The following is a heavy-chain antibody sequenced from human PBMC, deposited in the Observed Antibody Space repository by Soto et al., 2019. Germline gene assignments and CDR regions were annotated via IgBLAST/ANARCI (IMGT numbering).Heavy chain of an antibody. V-gene: IGHV4-59*08. J-gene: IGHJ4*02. CDR1: GGSISSYY. CDR3: AGIPDYDFWSGYPNFDY. D-gene: IGHD3-3*01. CDR2: IYYSGST. Sequence: PSETLSLTCTVSGGSISSYYWSWIRQPPGKGLEWIGYIYYSGSTNYNPSLKSRVTISVDTSKNQFSLKLSSVTAADTAVYYCAGIPDYDFWSGYPNFDYWGQGTLVTVSS.